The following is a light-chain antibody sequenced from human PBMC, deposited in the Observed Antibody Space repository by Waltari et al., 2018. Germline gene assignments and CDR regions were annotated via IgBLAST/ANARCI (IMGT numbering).Light chain of an antibody. Sequence: QSALTQPPSASGSPGQSVTISCTGTSSDVGGYNYVSWYQQHPGKAPKFMIYEVTKRPSGVPDRFSGSKSGNTASLTVSGLQAEDEADDYCSSYAGSNNFVVFGGGTKLTVL. CDR1: SSDVGGYNY. CDR2: EVT. J-gene: IGLJ2*01. CDR3: SSYAGSNNFVV. V-gene: IGLV2-8*01.